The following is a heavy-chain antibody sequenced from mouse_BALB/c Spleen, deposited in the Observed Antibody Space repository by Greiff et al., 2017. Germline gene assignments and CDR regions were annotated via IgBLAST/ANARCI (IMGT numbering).Heavy chain of an antibody. CDR2: IDPSNSET. J-gene: IGHJ4*01. D-gene: IGHD2-1*01. Sequence: VQLVESGPELVRPGASVKMSCKASGYPFTSYWMHWVKQRPGQGLEWIGMIDPSNSETRLNQKFKDKATLNVDKSSNTAYMQRGSLTSEDSAVYYCARGYGNPYAMDYWGQGTSVTVSS. V-gene: IGHV1S127*01. CDR1: GYPFTSYW. CDR3: ARGYGNPYAMDY.